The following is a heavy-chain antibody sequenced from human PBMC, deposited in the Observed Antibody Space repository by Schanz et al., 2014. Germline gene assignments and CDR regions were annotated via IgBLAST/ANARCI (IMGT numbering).Heavy chain of an antibody. Sequence: EVQLVESGGGLVQPGGSLRLSCAASGFTVSNNYMSWVRQAPGKGLEWISYISSTSSSKDYADSVKGRFSISRDNAKNSLYLQMNSLRDEDTAVYYCAKDLPSDYYIAYWGQGTLVTVSS. CDR2: ISSTSSSK. CDR3: AKDLPSDYYIAY. V-gene: IGHV3-48*02. D-gene: IGHD3-22*01. J-gene: IGHJ4*02. CDR1: GFTVSNNY.